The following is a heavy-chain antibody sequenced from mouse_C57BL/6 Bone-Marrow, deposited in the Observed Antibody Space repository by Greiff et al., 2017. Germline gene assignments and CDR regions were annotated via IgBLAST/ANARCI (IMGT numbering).Heavy chain of an antibody. J-gene: IGHJ1*03. D-gene: IGHD1-1*01. V-gene: IGHV1-55*01. CDR2: IYPGSGST. CDR3: AHVAYYYGSSYWFFDV. CDR1: GYTFTSYW. Sequence: VQLQQPGAELVKPGASVKMSCKASGYTFTSYWITWVKQRPGQGLEWIGDIYPGSGSTNYNEKFKSKATLTVDTSSSTAYMQLSSLTSEDSAVYYCAHVAYYYGSSYWFFDVWGTVTTVTFSS.